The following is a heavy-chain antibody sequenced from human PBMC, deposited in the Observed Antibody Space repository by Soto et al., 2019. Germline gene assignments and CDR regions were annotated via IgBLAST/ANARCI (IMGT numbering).Heavy chain of an antibody. CDR2: ISYDGSNK. Sequence: QVQLVESGGGVVQPGRSLRLSCAASGFTFSSFAVHWVRQAPGKGLEWVAVISYDGSNKYYTDSVKGRFTISRDNYKNTVYLQMNSLRPEDTAVHYCARAYPQVGSNYCDYWGRGTLVTVSS. CDR3: ARAYPQVGSNYCDY. V-gene: IGHV3-30-3*01. J-gene: IGHJ4*02. D-gene: IGHD1-26*01. CDR1: GFTFSSFA.